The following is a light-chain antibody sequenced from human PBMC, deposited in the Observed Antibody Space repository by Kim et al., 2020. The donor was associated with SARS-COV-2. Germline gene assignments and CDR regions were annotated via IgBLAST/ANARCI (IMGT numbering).Light chain of an antibody. Sequence: QSALTQPRSVSGSPGQSVTISCTGTSSDVGAYNYVSWYQQHPGKVPKLIISEVNRRPSGVPDRFSGSKSGNTASLTVSGLQAEDEAEYFCSSYLGSTIWVFGSGTQLTVL. V-gene: IGLV2-11*01. J-gene: IGLJ3*02. CDR1: SSDVGAYNY. CDR3: SSYLGSTIWV. CDR2: EVN.